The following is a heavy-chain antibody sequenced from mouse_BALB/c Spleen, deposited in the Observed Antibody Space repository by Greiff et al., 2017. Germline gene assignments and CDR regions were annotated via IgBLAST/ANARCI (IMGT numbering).Heavy chain of an antibody. CDR3: ARGGQLGLAY. CDR2: INPSTGYT. D-gene: IGHD3-2*01. CDR1: GYTFTSYW. V-gene: IGHV1-4*01. J-gene: IGHJ3*01. Sequence: VQLQQSGAELARPGASVKMSCKASGYTFTSYWMHWVKQRPGQGLEWIGYINPSTGYTEYNQKFKDKATLTADKSSSTAYMQLSSLTSEDSAVYYCARGGQLGLAYWGQGTLVTVSA.